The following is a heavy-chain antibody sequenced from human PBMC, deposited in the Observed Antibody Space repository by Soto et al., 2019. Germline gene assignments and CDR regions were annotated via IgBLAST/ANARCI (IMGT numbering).Heavy chain of an antibody. J-gene: IGHJ4*02. V-gene: IGHV3-23*01. D-gene: IGHD6-13*01. Sequence: VGSLRLSCAASGFMFSKSGMTWVRQAPGKGLESVAGIGGSGRNTYYADSVKGRFTISRDNSKNTLFLQMNSLRDEDTAIYYCAKDGLSDSPSAIDYWGQGTRVTVSS. CDR2: IGGSGRNT. CDR3: AKDGLSDSPSAIDY. CDR1: GFMFSKSG.